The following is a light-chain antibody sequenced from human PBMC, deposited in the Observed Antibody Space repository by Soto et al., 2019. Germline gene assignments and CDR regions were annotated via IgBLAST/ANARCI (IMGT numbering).Light chain of an antibody. Sequence: EIVMTQSPATLSVSPGEGATTSCRASQGIGDTLAWYQHKPGQTPRLVIYDTSTRATGVPTRFSGSRSGAEFTLTINSLKYEDFAVYYCQPCNNWSLTFGGGTKVDIK. CDR1: QGIGDT. CDR3: QPCNNWSLT. J-gene: IGKJ4*01. CDR2: DTS. V-gene: IGKV3-15*01.